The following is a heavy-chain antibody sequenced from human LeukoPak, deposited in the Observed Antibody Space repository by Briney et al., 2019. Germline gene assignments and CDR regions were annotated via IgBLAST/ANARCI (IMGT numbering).Heavy chain of an antibody. CDR3: ARAGASYSFDY. CDR2: LFHSGST. V-gene: IGHV4-59*01. CDR1: GASISSYY. D-gene: IGHD2-21*01. J-gene: IGHJ4*02. Sequence: KPSETLSLTCSVSGASISSYYWGWIRQPPGKGLEWIGYLFHSGSTNYNASLKSRLTISVDTSKNQFSLKLNSVTAADTAVYYCARAGASYSFDYWGQGTLVTVSS.